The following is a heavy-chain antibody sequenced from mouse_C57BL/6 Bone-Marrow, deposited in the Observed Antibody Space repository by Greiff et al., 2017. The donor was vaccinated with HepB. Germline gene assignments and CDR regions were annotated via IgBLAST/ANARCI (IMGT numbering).Heavy chain of an antibody. Sequence: VQLQQSGTELVKPGASVKMSCKASGYTFTSYWMHWVKQRPGRGLEWIGRIDPSSGGTKYNEKFKSKATLTVDKPSSTAYMQLSSLTSEDSAVYYCASTGGRDYWGQGTTLTVSA. D-gene: IGHD4-1*02. CDR2: IDPSSGGT. V-gene: IGHV1-72*01. CDR3: ASTGGRDY. CDR1: GYTFTSYW. J-gene: IGHJ2*01.